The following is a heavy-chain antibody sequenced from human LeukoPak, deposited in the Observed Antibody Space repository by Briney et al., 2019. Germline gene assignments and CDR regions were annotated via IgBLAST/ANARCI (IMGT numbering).Heavy chain of an antibody. D-gene: IGHD3-22*01. Sequence: SVKVSCKASGYTFTSYGISWVRQAPGQGLEWMGGITPIFGTGNYAQKFQDRVTITADTSTTTAYMELSSLTSEDTAVYYCARGVRGYYDSSGYYYDYWGQGTLVIVSS. CDR2: ITPIFGTG. CDR1: GYTFTSYG. CDR3: ARGVRGYYDSSGYYYDY. J-gene: IGHJ4*02. V-gene: IGHV1-69*06.